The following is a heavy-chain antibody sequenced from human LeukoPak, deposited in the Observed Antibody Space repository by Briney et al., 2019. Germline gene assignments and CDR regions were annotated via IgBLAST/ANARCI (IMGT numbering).Heavy chain of an antibody. CDR2: ISSSSSTI. CDR1: GFTFSSYS. Sequence: GGSLRLSCAASGFTFSSYSMNWVRQAPGKGLEWVSYISSSSSTIYYADSVKGRFTISRDNAKNSLYLQMNSLRAEDTAVYYCARDFMGTTIRRNYYFDYWGQGTLVTVSS. J-gene: IGHJ4*02. V-gene: IGHV3-48*01. D-gene: IGHD1-7*01. CDR3: ARDFMGTTIRRNYYFDY.